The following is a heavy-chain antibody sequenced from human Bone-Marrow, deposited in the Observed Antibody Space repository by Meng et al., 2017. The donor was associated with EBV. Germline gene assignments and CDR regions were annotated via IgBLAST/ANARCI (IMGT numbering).Heavy chain of an antibody. Sequence: VRWVGPGGGLVKPGGSLSLSCEASGFTFSSYSRNWARQAPGKGLEWVSSISSSSSYIYYADSVKGRFTISRDNAKNSLYLQMNSLRAEDTAVYYCARGGGSRSRSDPWGQGTLVTVSS. CDR2: ISSSSSYI. CDR1: GFTFSSYS. V-gene: IGHV3-21*01. D-gene: IGHD1-26*01. CDR3: ARGGGSRSRSDP. J-gene: IGHJ5*02.